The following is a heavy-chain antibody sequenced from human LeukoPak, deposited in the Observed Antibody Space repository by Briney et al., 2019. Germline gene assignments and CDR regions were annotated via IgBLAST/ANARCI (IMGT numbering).Heavy chain of an antibody. CDR3: AATMKIHGDFWSGYPNFDY. J-gene: IGHJ4*02. CDR2: IIPIFGTA. D-gene: IGHD3-3*01. V-gene: IGHV1-69*13. CDR1: GGTFSSYA. Sequence: SVKVSCKASGGTFSSYAISWVRQAPGQGLEWMGGIIPIFGTANYAQKFQGRVTITADESTSTAYMGLSSLRSEDTAVYYCAATMKIHGDFWSGYPNFDYWGQGTLVTVSS.